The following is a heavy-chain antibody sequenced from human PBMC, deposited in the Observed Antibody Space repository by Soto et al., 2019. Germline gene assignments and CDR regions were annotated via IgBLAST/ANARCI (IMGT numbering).Heavy chain of an antibody. D-gene: IGHD2-15*01. CDR1: GGSISSNY. CDR3: VNGGCSGGSCYPWISWFDP. CDR2: IYYSGST. J-gene: IGHJ5*02. Sequence: QVQLQESGPGLVKPSETLSLTCTVSGGSISSNYWSWIRQPPGKGLEWIGYIYYSGSTKYNPSLRIRVTISVDTSKHQFSLKLRSVPAADTAVYYCVNGGCSGGSCYPWISWFDPWGPGTLVTVSS. V-gene: IGHV4-59*08.